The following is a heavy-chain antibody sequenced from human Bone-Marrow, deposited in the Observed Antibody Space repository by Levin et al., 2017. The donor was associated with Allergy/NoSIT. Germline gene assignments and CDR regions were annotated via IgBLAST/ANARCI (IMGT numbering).Heavy chain of an antibody. CDR3: ARGLVGASLDD. Sequence: KISCKASGVTFNTYGITWVRQAPGQGLEWMGGIVPMFTTTNYAQKFQDRVTITADESTSTACMELSSLTFEDTAIYYCARGLVGASLDDWGQGTLVTVSS. J-gene: IGHJ4*02. CDR2: IVPMFTTT. D-gene: IGHD1-26*01. CDR1: GVTFNTYG. V-gene: IGHV1-69*01.